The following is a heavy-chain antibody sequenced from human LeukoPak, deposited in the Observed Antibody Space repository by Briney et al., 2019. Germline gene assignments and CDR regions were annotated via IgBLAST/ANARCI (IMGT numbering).Heavy chain of an antibody. D-gene: IGHD6-6*01. CDR2: INPNSGDT. CDR3: ASYSTSSGDAFDI. V-gene: IGHV1-2*02. J-gene: IGHJ3*02. CDR1: GYTFSGQY. Sequence: GASVKVSCKASGYTFSGQYIHWVRQSPGQGLEWMGWINPNSGDTDYAQKFQGRVTMTRDTSISTAYIELSSLRSDDTAVYYCASYSTSSGDAFDIWDQGTMVTVSS.